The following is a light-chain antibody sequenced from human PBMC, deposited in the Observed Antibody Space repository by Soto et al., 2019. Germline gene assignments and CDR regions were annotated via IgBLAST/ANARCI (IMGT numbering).Light chain of an antibody. V-gene: IGKV1-39*01. CDR3: QHSYRTPYT. CDR2: DAS. Sequence: DIQMTQSPSSLSASVRDRVTITCRASQNIRSYLNWYQQKPGKAPNLLISDASSLQSGVPSRFSGRGSETDFTLTISSLQPEDFATYYCQHSYRTPYTFGQGTKLDIK. CDR1: QNIRSY. J-gene: IGKJ2*01.